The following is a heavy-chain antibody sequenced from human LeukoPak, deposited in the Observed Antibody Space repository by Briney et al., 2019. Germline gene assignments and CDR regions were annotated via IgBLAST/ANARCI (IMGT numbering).Heavy chain of an antibody. Sequence: PGGSLRLSCAASGFTFSSYAMSWVRQAPGKGLEWVSAISGSGGSTYYADSVKGRFTISRDNSKNTLYLQMNSLRAEDTAVYYCAKHLWNIVVVPFDPWGQGTLVTVSA. D-gene: IGHD2-2*01. CDR2: ISGSGGST. CDR1: GFTFSSYA. V-gene: IGHV3-23*01. J-gene: IGHJ5*02. CDR3: AKHLWNIVVVPFDP.